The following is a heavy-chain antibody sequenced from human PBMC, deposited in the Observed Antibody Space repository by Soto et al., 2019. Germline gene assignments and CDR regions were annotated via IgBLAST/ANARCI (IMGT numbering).Heavy chain of an antibody. CDR2: INAGNGHT. D-gene: IGHD3-10*01. Sequence: QVQLVQSGAEVKKPGASVKVSCKASGYTFSNYLLHWVRQAPGRGLEWMGWINAGNGHTKYSQKFHGRVTFTRDTSATTAYIELSSLRSEDTAVYYCASPSYGSGSYYWGQGTLVTVSS. CDR1: GYTFSNYL. V-gene: IGHV1-3*01. CDR3: ASPSYGSGSYY. J-gene: IGHJ4*02.